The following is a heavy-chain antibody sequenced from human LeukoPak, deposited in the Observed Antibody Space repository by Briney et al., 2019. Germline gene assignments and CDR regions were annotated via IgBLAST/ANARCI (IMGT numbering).Heavy chain of an antibody. CDR3: ARQATGYSYGHLPFDY. Sequence: ASVKVSCKASGYTFTGYYMHWVRQAPGQGLEWMGWINPKSGGTNYAQKFQGRVTMTRDTSISTAYLQWSSLKASDTAMYYCARQATGYSYGHLPFDYWGQGTLVTVSS. J-gene: IGHJ4*02. V-gene: IGHV1-2*02. D-gene: IGHD5-18*01. CDR1: GYTFTGYY. CDR2: INPKSGGT.